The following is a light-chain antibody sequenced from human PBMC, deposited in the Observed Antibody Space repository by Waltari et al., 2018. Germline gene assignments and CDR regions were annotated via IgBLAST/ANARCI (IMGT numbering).Light chain of an antibody. V-gene: IGKV3-20*01. CDR3: QHYVRLPAT. Sequence: EIVLTQSPGTLSLSPGERATLSCWASQSVGGTLAWYQQKPGQAPRLLIYGASSRATGIPDRFSGSGSGTEFSLTISRLEPEDFAGYYCQHYVRLPATFGQGTKVEIK. CDR1: QSVGGT. CDR2: GAS. J-gene: IGKJ1*01.